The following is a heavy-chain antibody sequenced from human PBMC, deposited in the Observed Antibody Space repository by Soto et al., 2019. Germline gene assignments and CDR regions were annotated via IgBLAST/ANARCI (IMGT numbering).Heavy chain of an antibody. CDR1: DASISSTDW. CDR2: IHRSDMT. D-gene: IGHD1-26*01. J-gene: IGHJ4*02. Sequence: QVQLQESGPGLVKPSGTLSLTCAVSDASISSTDWWSWVRQPPGKGLEWIGEIHRSDMTNYNPSLKSRATISLDKSKKQFSLKLSSVTAADTAVYHCARVYGGSNLDYWGQGTLVTVSS. CDR3: ARVYGGSNLDY. V-gene: IGHV4-4*02.